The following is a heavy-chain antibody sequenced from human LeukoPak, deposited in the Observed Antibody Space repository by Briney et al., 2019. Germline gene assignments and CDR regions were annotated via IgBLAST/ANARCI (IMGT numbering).Heavy chain of an antibody. D-gene: IGHD2-21*01. J-gene: IGHJ3*02. CDR2: IYYTGTR. CDR1: GGSISSHY. CDR3: ARQGIGAFDI. V-gene: IGHV4-59*08. Sequence: PSETLSLTCTVSGGSISSHYWSWIRQPPGKGLEWIAYIYYTGTRNYNPSLKSRVTISVDTSKNQISLRLSSVTAADTAVYYCARQGIGAFDIWGQGTLVTVSS.